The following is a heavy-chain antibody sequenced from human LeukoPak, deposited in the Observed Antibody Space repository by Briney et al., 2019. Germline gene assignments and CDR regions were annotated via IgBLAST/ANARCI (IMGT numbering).Heavy chain of an antibody. Sequence: SETLSLTCTVSGGSISSYYWSWIRQPPGKGLEWIGYIYYSGSTNYNPSLKSRVTISIDTSKNQFSLKLSSVTAADTAVYYCARHPAYSSSWYDYWGQGTLVTVSS. V-gene: IGHV4-59*08. CDR2: IYYSGST. J-gene: IGHJ4*02. D-gene: IGHD6-13*01. CDR3: ARHPAYSSSWYDY. CDR1: GGSISSYY.